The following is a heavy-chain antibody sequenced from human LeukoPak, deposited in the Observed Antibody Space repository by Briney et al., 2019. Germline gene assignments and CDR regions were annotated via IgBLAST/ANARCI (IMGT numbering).Heavy chain of an antibody. CDR3: ARVPYYYGSGTAPDY. Sequence: SETLSLTCTVSGGSISSSSYYWGWIRQPPGKGLEWIGSIYYSGSTYYNPSLKSRVTISVDTSKNQFSLKLSSVTAADTAVYYCARVPYYYGSGTAPDYWGQGTLVTVSS. J-gene: IGHJ4*02. V-gene: IGHV4-39*07. CDR1: GGSISSSSYY. CDR2: IYYSGST. D-gene: IGHD3-10*01.